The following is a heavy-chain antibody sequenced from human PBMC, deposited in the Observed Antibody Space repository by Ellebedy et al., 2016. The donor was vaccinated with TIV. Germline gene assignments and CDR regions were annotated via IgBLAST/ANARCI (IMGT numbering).Heavy chain of an antibody. CDR1: GASINPYY. V-gene: IGHV4-59*12. J-gene: IGHJ3*02. CDR3: ARWGWEVGNIWAFDI. Sequence: MPSETLSLTCAVSGASINPYYWNWIRQFPGKGLEWIGFMHHSGNSNYNVALKSRVTTSIDTSKNQFSLKLCSVTAADTAVYYCARWGWEVGNIWAFDIWGQGIMVTVSS. CDR2: MHHSGNS. D-gene: IGHD2/OR15-2a*01.